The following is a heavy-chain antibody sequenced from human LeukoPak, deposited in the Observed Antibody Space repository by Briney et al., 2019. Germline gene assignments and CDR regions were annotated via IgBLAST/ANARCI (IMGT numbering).Heavy chain of an antibody. CDR1: GFTFSSYR. D-gene: IGHD1-26*01. J-gene: IGHJ6*02. CDR3: TKGENGMDV. Sequence: GGSLRLSRAASGFTFSSYRMNWVRQAPGKGLEWVSFISDSSSYIYHADSVKGRFTISRDNAKNSVYLQMNSLRAEDTATYYCTKGENGMDVWGQGTTVTVSS. CDR2: ISDSSSYI. V-gene: IGHV3-21*01.